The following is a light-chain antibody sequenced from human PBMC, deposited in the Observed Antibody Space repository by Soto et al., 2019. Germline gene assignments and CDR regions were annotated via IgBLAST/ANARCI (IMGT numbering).Light chain of an antibody. Sequence: DIQMTQSPSTLSGSVGDRVTITCRASQTISSWLAWYQQKPGKAPKLLIYKASTLKSGVPSRFSGSGSGTDFTLTISSLEPEDFAVYYCQQRNNWPPVTFGGGTKVDIK. CDR2: KAS. CDR3: QQRNNWPPVT. CDR1: QTISSW. J-gene: IGKJ4*01. V-gene: IGKV1-5*03.